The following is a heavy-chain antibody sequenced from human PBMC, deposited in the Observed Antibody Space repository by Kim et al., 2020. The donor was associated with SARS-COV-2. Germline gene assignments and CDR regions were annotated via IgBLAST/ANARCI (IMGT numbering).Heavy chain of an antibody. J-gene: IGHJ6*04. CDR3: AKGMDV. CDR2: ISYDGSNK. CDR1: GFTFSSYG. Sequence: GGSLRLSCAASGFTFSSYGMHWVRQAPGKGLEWVAVISYDGSNKYYADSVKGRFTISRDNSKNTLYLQMNSLRAEDTAVYYCAKGMDVWGKGTTVTVSS. V-gene: IGHV3-30*18.